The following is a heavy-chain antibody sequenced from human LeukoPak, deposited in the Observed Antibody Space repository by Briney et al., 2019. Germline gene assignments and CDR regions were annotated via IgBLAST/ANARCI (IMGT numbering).Heavy chain of an antibody. V-gene: IGHV4-31*03. CDR1: GGSISSGGYY. J-gene: IGHJ5*02. CDR3: ARARDGYNFSFDP. Sequence: PSETLSLTCTVSGGSISSGGYYWSWIRQHPGKGLEWIGYIYYSGSTYYNPPLKSRVTISVDTSKNQFSLKLSSVTAADTAVYYCARARDGYNFSFDPWGQGTLVTVSS. CDR2: IYYSGST. D-gene: IGHD5-24*01.